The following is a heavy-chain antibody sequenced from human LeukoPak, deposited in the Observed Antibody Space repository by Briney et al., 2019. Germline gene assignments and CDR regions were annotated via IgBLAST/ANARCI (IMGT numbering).Heavy chain of an antibody. CDR3: AKTSMAARFDAFDI. D-gene: IGHD6-6*01. Sequence: GESLKISCKGSGYSFTNYWIGWVRQMPGKGLEWMGIIYPGDSDTRYSPSFKGQVTISADKSISTAYSQWSSLKASDSAMYYCAKTSMAARFDAFDIWGQGTMVTVSS. CDR2: IYPGDSDT. CDR1: GYSFTNYW. V-gene: IGHV5-51*01. J-gene: IGHJ3*02.